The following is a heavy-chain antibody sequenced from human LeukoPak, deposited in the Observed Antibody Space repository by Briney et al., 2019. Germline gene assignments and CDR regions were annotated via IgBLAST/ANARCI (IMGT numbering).Heavy chain of an antibody. CDR3: ARLHPGYSSRPNYFDY. Sequence: KPSETLSLTCTVSGGSISSSSYYWGWIRQPPGKGLEWIGSIYYSGSTYYNPSLKSRVTISVDTSKNQFSLKLSSVTAADTAVYYCARLHPGYSSRPNYFDYWGQGTLVTVSS. D-gene: IGHD6-19*01. J-gene: IGHJ4*02. CDR2: IYYSGST. V-gene: IGHV4-39*07. CDR1: GGSISSSSYY.